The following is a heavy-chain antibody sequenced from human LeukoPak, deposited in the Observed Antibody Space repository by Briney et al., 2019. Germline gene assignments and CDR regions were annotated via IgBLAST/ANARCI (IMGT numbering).Heavy chain of an antibody. CDR2: MNPNSGNT. CDR3: ATGTQSGNDY. D-gene: IGHD3-10*01. V-gene: IGHV1-8*01. J-gene: IGHJ4*02. Sequence: ASVKVSCKASGYTFTSYDINWVRQATGQGLEWMGWMNPNSGNTGYAQKFQGRVTMTEDTSTDTAYMELSSLRSEDTAVYYCATGTQSGNDYWGQGTLVTVSS. CDR1: GYTFTSYD.